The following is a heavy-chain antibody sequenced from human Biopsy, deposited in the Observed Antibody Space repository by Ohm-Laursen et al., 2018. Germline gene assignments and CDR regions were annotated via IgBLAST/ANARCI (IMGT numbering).Heavy chain of an antibody. CDR2: INPNSGNA. Sequence: GASVKVSCKASGGTFINYAISWVRQAPGHGLEWMGWINPNSGNANYAQSFQGRLTVTRDTSISTAYMELTSLTFDDTAIYYCARVPAYPSIDGYYGLDLWGQGTTVIVSS. CDR3: ARVPAYPSIDGYYGLDL. V-gene: IGHV1-2*02. D-gene: IGHD3-9*01. J-gene: IGHJ6*02. CDR1: GGTFINYA.